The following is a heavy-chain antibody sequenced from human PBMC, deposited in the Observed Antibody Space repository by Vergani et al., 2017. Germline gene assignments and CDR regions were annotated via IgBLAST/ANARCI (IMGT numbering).Heavy chain of an antibody. Sequence: QVQLVESGGGVVQPGRSLRLSCAASGFTFNQYGMHWVRQAPGKGLEWVAVISDDGRRKYYAVSVKGRFTISRDNSMNTLYLQMNSLRPEDTAVYYCAKDGRPPYDSSGPPLLDWGQGTLVTVSS. CDR2: ISDDGRRK. V-gene: IGHV3-30*18. D-gene: IGHD3-22*01. CDR1: GFTFNQYG. J-gene: IGHJ4*02. CDR3: AKDGRPPYDSSGPPLLD.